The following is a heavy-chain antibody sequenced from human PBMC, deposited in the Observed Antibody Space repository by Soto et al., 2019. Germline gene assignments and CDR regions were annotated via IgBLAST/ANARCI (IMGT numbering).Heavy chain of an antibody. J-gene: IGHJ4*02. CDR2: ISYDGTIK. CDR3: AKWSGSGSFYNTPFAS. D-gene: IGHD3-10*01. Sequence: QVQLMESGGGVVQPGRSLRLSCAASGFIFSSYAMNWVRQSPGKGLEWVAVISYDGTIKYYADSVKGRFTISRDNSKNTLYLQMNTLRIEDTAVYHCAKWSGSGSFYNTPFASWGQGTLVSVSS. CDR1: GFIFSSYA. V-gene: IGHV3-30*18.